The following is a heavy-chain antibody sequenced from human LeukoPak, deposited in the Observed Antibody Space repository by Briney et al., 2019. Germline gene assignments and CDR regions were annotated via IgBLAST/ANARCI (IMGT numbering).Heavy chain of an antibody. CDR2: ITGSGGST. Sequence: GGSLRLSCAASGFSFSTYAMTWVRQAPGEGLEWVSAITGSGGSTYHADSVKGRFTISRDNSKNTLFLQMNSLRVEDTAVYHCAKGSSSSRPYYFDYWGQGTLVTVSS. D-gene: IGHD6-6*01. CDR3: AKGSSSSRPYYFDY. V-gene: IGHV3-23*01. J-gene: IGHJ4*02. CDR1: GFSFSTYA.